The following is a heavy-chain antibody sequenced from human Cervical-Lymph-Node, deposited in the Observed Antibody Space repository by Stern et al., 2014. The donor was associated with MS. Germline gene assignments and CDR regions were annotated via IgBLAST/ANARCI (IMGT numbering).Heavy chain of an antibody. CDR1: GYSFTANW. V-gene: IGHV5-51*01. D-gene: IGHD4-17*01. CDR2: ISPGASDT. Sequence: VQLVQSGAEVKKPGESLKISCKGSGYSFTANWIAWVRQMPGQGLEWMGIISPGASDTRYSPSFQGQVTISADKSISTAYLQWSSLKASDTAMYYCARDYGDYAFDYWGQGTLVTVSS. J-gene: IGHJ4*02. CDR3: ARDYGDYAFDY.